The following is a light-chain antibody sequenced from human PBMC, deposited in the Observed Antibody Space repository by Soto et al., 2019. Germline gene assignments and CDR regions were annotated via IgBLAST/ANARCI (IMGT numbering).Light chain of an antibody. CDR3: QQFNSYPIT. Sequence: AIQLTQSPSSLSASVGDRVTITCRASQGISSALAWYQQKPGKAHKLLIYDASSFESGVPSRFSGSGSGTDFTLTISSLQPEDFATYYCQQFNSYPITFGQGTRLEIK. V-gene: IGKV1-13*02. J-gene: IGKJ5*01. CDR1: QGISSA. CDR2: DAS.